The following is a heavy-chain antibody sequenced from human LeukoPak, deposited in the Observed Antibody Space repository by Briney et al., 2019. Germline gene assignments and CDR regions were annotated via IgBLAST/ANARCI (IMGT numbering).Heavy chain of an antibody. CDR1: GYSFTSYW. Sequence: GESLKISCKGSGYSFTSYWIGWVRQMPGKGLEWMGIIYPGDSDTRYSPSFQGQVTISADKSIRTAYLQWSSLKASDTAMYYCASTDIVAYGDFDYWGQGTLVTVSS. CDR3: ASTDIVAYGDFDY. D-gene: IGHD5-12*01. CDR2: IYPGDSDT. V-gene: IGHV5-51*01. J-gene: IGHJ4*02.